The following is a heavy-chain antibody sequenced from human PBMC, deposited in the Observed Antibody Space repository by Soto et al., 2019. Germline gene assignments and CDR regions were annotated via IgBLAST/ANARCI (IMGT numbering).Heavy chain of an antibody. J-gene: IGHJ6*02. Sequence: QVQLVESGGGVVQPGRSLRLSCAASGFTFSNYGMHWVRQAPGKGLEWVAVILNDGSNRYHADSVKDRFTISRDNSKKTLYLETNGLRAEDTAVYYCARDDEYSGNGMDVWGQGTTVTVS. CDR1: GFTFSNYG. V-gene: IGHV3-33*01. CDR2: ILNDGSNR. D-gene: IGHD3-10*01. CDR3: ARDDEYSGNGMDV.